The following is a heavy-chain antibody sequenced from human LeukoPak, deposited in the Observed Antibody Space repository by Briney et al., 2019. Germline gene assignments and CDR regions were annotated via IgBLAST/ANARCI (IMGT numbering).Heavy chain of an antibody. Sequence: GESLKISCKVSGYRFATYWIGWVRQMPGKGLEWMGIIYPDDSDTRYSPSFQGQVTISADKSISTAYLQWSSLKASDTAMYYCATPYPREYCSSTTCYFNYWGQGTLVTVSS. CDR1: GYRFATYW. D-gene: IGHD2-2*01. V-gene: IGHV5-51*01. J-gene: IGHJ4*02. CDR3: ATPYPREYCSSTTCYFNY. CDR2: IYPDDSDT.